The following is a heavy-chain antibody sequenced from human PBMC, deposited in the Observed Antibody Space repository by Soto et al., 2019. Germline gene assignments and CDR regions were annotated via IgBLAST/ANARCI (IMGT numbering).Heavy chain of an antibody. CDR3: AGRLTTAASLDY. J-gene: IGHJ4*02. CDR2: VHGGGST. Sequence: VQLVESGGGLIQPGGSLRLSCAASGFTASNNHMTWVRQAAGKGLELVSFVHGGGSTSYADSVKGRFTISRDNSKSTLYLQMDSLRAEDTAIYYCAGRLTTAASLDYWGRGTLVTVSS. D-gene: IGHD3-16*01. CDR1: GFTASNNH. V-gene: IGHV3-53*01.